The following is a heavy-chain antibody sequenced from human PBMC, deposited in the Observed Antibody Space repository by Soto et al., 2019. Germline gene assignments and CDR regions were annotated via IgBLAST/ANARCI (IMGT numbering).Heavy chain of an antibody. V-gene: IGHV4-30-2*01. CDR2: IYHSGST. J-gene: IGHJ4*02. CDR1: GGSISSGGYS. Sequence: SETLSLTCAVSGGSISSGGYSWSWIRQPPGKGLEWIGYIYHSGSTYYNPSLKSRVTISVDRSKNQFSLKLSSVTAADTAVYYCARGVTLVRGVIHTPYFDYWGQGALVTVSS. CDR3: ARGVTLVRGVIHTPYFDY. D-gene: IGHD3-10*01.